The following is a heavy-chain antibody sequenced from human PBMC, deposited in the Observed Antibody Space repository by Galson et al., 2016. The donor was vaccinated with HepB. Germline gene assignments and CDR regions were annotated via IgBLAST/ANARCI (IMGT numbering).Heavy chain of an antibody. Sequence: SLRLSCAASGFTFRNYGMTWVRQAPGKGLEVVSSISRCGDSTDYADSVKGRFTISRDNSKNTLSLQMNSLTADDTAIYYCVQGSTAPAVWGKGTTVTVSS. CDR3: VQGSTAPAV. CDR1: GFTFRNYG. CDR2: ISRCGDST. J-gene: IGHJ6*04. D-gene: IGHD2-2*01. V-gene: IGHV3-23*01.